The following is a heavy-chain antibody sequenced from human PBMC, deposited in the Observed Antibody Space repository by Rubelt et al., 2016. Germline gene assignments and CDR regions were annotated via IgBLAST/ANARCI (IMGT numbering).Heavy chain of an antibody. D-gene: IGHD1-7*01. CDR2: IYHSGST. Sequence: QVQLQESGPGLVKPSETLSLTCTVSGYSISSGYYWGWIRQPPGKGLEWIGSIYHSGSTYYKPSLKSRVTISVDTSKNQFSLKLTSLTAADTAVYYCARDLDNLELRSYFGYWGQGTLVTVSS. CDR1: GYSISSGYY. CDR3: ARDLDNLELRSYFGY. V-gene: IGHV4-38-2*02. J-gene: IGHJ4*02.